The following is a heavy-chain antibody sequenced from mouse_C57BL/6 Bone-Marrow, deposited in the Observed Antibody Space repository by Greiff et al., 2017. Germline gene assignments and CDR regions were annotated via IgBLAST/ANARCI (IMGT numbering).Heavy chain of an antibody. CDR1: GYTFNGYW. J-gene: IGHJ2*01. CDR3: ASFTTVVPYVDY. Sequence: QVQLQQSGAELMTPGASVKLSCKATGYTFNGYWIEWVKQRPGHGLEWIGEILPGSGSTNYNQKFKGKATFTAATSSNTAYMELSSLTTEDSAIYYCASFTTVVPYVDYWGQGTTLTVSS. D-gene: IGHD1-1*01. V-gene: IGHV1-9*01. CDR2: ILPGSGST.